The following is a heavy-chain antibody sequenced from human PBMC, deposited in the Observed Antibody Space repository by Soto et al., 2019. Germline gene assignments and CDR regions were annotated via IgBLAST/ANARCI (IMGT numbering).Heavy chain of an antibody. V-gene: IGHV3-74*01. CDR3: ASAPYYDFWSGYYTGSYYYGMDV. CDR1: GFTFSSYW. CDR2: INSDGSST. J-gene: IGHJ6*02. Sequence: GSLRLSCAASGFTFSSYWMHWVRQAPGKGLVWVSRINSDGSSTSYADSVKGRFTISRDNAKNTLYLQMNSLRAEDTAVYYCASAPYYDFWSGYYTGSYYYGMDVWGQGTTVTVS. D-gene: IGHD3-3*01.